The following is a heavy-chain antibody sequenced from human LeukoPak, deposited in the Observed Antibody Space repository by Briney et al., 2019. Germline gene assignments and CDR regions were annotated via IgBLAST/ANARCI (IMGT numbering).Heavy chain of an antibody. Sequence: GGSLRLSCAASGFTFSSYSMNWVRQAPGKGLEWVSSISSSSSYIYYADSVKGRLTISRDNAKNSLYLQMNSLRAEDTAVYYCARDNTIFGVVPFDYWGQGTLVTVSS. CDR3: ARDNTIFGVVPFDY. CDR2: ISSSSSYI. J-gene: IGHJ4*02. CDR1: GFTFSSYS. D-gene: IGHD3-3*01. V-gene: IGHV3-21*01.